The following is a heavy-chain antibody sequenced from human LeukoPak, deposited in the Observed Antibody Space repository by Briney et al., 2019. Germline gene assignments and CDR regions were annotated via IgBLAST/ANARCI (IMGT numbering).Heavy chain of an antibody. J-gene: IGHJ5*02. V-gene: IGHV3-11*04. Sequence: GGSLRLSCAASGFTFSDYYMSWIRQPPGRGLEWVSYISSSGSTICYADSVKGRFTISRDNAKTSLYLQMNSLRAEDTAVYYCARDSDSSGYYGWFDPWGQGTLVTVSS. CDR3: ARDSDSSGYYGWFDP. CDR2: ISSSGSTI. CDR1: GFTFSDYY. D-gene: IGHD3-22*01.